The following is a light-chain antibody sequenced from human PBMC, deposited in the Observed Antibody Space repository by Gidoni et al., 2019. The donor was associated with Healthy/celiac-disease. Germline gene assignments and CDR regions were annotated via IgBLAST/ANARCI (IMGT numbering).Light chain of an antibody. CDR2: DVS. J-gene: IGLJ2*01. CDR1: SSDVGGYNY. V-gene: IGLV2-14*03. CDR3: SSYTSSSTVV. Sequence: QSALTQPAPVSGSPGQSITISCTGTSSDVGGYNYVSWYQQHPGKATKLMIYDVSNRPSGVSNRFSGSKSGNTASLTISGLQAEDEADYYCSSYTSSSTVVFGGGTKQTVL.